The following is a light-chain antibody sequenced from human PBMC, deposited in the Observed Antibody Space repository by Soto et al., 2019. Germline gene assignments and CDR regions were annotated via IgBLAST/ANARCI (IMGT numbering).Light chain of an antibody. CDR1: GSNIGTGYD. V-gene: IGLV1-40*01. Sequence: QSVLTQSPSVSGAPGQRVTISCTGSGSNIGTGYDVHWYQQLPGTAPKLLIYENNNRPSGVPDRFSGSKSGTSASLAITGLQAEDEADYYCQSYDSSLSGYVFGTGTKVTVL. CDR2: ENN. CDR3: QSYDSSLSGYV. J-gene: IGLJ1*01.